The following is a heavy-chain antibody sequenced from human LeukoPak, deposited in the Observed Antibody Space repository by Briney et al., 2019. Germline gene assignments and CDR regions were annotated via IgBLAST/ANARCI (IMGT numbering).Heavy chain of an antibody. V-gene: IGHV1-2*02. CDR3: AREKNRSLGYSYGLGY. J-gene: IGHJ4*02. CDR2: INPNSGGT. D-gene: IGHD5-18*01. Sequence: EASVKVSCKASGYTFTGYYIHWVRQAPGQGLEWMGWINPNSGGTNYAQKFQGRVTMTRDTSISTASMELSRLRSDDTAVYDCAREKNRSLGYSYGLGYWGQGTLVTVSS. CDR1: GYTFTGYY.